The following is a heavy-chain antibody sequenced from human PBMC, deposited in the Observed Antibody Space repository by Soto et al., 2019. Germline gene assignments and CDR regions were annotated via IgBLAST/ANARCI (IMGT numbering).Heavy chain of an antibody. V-gene: IGHV3-74*01. Sequence: PGGSLRLSCVVSGFTFSMYWMHWVRPVPGQSPFGVARMSDDGTTTNYADSVIGRFTISGDNSKNTLYLQMNNVKHDDTAIYDCTRGRRGDSCGTGDHGSQGTRVTVSS. CDR2: MSDDGTTT. J-gene: IGHJ4*02. CDR3: TRGRRGDSCGTGDH. D-gene: IGHD3-10*01. CDR1: GFTFSMYW.